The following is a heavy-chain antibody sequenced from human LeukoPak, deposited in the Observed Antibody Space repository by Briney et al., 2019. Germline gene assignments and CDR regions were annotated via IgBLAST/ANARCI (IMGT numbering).Heavy chain of an antibody. J-gene: IGHJ4*02. CDR3: ARDFSRVPGRFDY. CDR2: TYYRSKGYN. D-gene: IGHD3-10*01. V-gene: IGHV6-1*01. Sequence: SQTLSLTCAISGDSVSSNSAAWNWIRQSPSRGLEWLGRTYYRSKGYNDYGVSEKSRITLTPATSQNQFSLHLNSVTPEDTAVYYCARDFSRVPGRFDYWGQGTLVTVSS. CDR1: GDSVSSNSAA.